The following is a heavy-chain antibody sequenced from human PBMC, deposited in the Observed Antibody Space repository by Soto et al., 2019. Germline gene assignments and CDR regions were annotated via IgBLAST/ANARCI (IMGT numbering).Heavy chain of an antibody. D-gene: IGHD6-19*01. J-gene: IGHJ5*02. V-gene: IGHV2-5*02. CDR1: GFSLSNARMG. Sequence: SGPTLVNPTETLTLTCTVSGFSLSNARMGVSWIRQPPGKALEWLGFIYWDDDKRYSPSLKSRLTITKDTSKNQVVLTMTNMDPVDTATYYCAKSGSSGWYGWFDPWGQGTLVTVSS. CDR2: IYWDDDK. CDR3: AKSGSSGWYGWFDP.